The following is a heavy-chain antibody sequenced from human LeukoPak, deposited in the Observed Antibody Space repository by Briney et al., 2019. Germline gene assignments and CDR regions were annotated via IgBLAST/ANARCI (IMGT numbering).Heavy chain of an antibody. CDR2: INHSGST. Sequence: SETLSLTCAVSGGSISSSNWWSWVRQPPGKGLEWIGEINHSGSTNYNPSLKSRVTISVDTSKNQFSLKLSSVTAADTAVYYCARGGEEWELLGTDQDAFDIWGQGTTVTVSS. J-gene: IGHJ3*02. D-gene: IGHD1-26*01. CDR3: ARGGEEWELLGTDQDAFDI. CDR1: GGSISSSNW. V-gene: IGHV4-4*02.